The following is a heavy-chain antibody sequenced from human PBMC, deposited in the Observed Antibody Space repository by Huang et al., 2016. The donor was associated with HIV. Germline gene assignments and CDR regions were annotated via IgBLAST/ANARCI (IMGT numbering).Heavy chain of an antibody. Sequence: EVQLVESGGGLVQPGGSLRLSCAASGFTFSSYWMHWVRQAPGKGLVGVSRINPEGSSTSNADAGEGRFTISRDNAKNTLYLQRNSLRAEDTAVYSCARDPKEGHSGVGWFDPWGQGTLVTVSS. CDR2: INPEGSST. CDR3: ARDPKEGHSGVGWFDP. V-gene: IGHV3-74*01. D-gene: IGHD6-13*01. CDR1: GFTFSSYW. J-gene: IGHJ5*02.